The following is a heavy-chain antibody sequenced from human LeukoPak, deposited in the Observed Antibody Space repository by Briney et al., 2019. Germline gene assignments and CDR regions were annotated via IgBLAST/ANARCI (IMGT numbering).Heavy chain of an antibody. CDR2: IYYSGST. Sequence: SQTLSLTCTVSGGSISSGGYYWSWIRQHPGKGLEWTGYIYYSGSTYYNPSLKSRVTMSVDTSKNQFSLKLSSVTAADTAVYYCARIVVVTATSVYFDYWGQGTLVTVSS. CDR3: ARIVVVTATSVYFDY. J-gene: IGHJ4*02. V-gene: IGHV4-31*03. D-gene: IGHD2-21*02. CDR1: GGSISSGGYY.